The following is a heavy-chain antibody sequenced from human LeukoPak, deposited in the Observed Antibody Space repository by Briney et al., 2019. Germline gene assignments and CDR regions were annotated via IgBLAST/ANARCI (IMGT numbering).Heavy chain of an antibody. Sequence: GGSLRLSCAASGFTFSSYNMNWVRQAPGKGLKWVSSISSSSSYTYYADSVKGRFTISRDNAKNSLYLQMNSLRVEDTAVYYCAREVYGGYVYDFWGQGTLVTVSS. CDR3: AREVYGGYVYDF. V-gene: IGHV3-21*01. D-gene: IGHD4-17*01. CDR1: GFTFSSYN. CDR2: ISSSSSYT. J-gene: IGHJ4*02.